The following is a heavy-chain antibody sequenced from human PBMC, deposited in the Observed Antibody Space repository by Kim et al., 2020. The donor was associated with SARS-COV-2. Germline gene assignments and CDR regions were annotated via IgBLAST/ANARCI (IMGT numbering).Heavy chain of an antibody. CDR2: IIPIFNTK. CDR1: GGTFSGYG. CDR3: AAGGMAAVETRFDY. J-gene: IGHJ4*02. V-gene: IGHV1-69*13. D-gene: IGHD6-13*01. Sequence: SVKVSCKASGGTFSGYGVSWVRQAPGQGLEWMGKIIPIFNTKDYAQNFQGRVTITADESTGTAFMEVRSLRSEDTAVYYCAAGGMAAVETRFDYWGQGT.